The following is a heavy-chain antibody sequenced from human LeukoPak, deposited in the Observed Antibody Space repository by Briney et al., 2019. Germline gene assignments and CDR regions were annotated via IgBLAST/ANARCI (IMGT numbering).Heavy chain of an antibody. J-gene: IGHJ4*02. CDR2: IRRRASGGTT. CDR1: GFTFGDYG. D-gene: IGHD1-26*01. V-gene: IGHV3-49*03. Sequence: GGSLRLSCTASGFTFGDYGMSWFRQAPGKGLEWVGFIRRRASGGTTEYAASVKGRFTISRDDSKSIAYLQMNSLKTEDTAVYYCTRQIFVEATIFDYWGQGTLVTVSS. CDR3: TRQIFVEATIFDY.